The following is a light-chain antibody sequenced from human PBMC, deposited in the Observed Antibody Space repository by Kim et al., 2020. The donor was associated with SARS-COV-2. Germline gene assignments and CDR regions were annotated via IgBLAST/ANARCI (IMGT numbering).Light chain of an antibody. V-gene: IGLV1-40*01. Sequence: VIISCPGCMSNIGAGYDVHWYKRSRGTAPKLLFRGNSNRTSGVPDRFSVSRSGTSASLAITGLQSDDEGDYYCQSYDSSLSGYVVFGGGTKVTVL. J-gene: IGLJ2*01. CDR1: MSNIGAGYD. CDR3: QSYDSSLSGYVV. CDR2: GNS.